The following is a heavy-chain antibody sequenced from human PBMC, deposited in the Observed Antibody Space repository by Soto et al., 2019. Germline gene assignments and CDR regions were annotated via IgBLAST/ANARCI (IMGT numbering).Heavy chain of an antibody. Sequence: SETLSLTCTVSGGSISSSSYYWGWIRQPPGKGLEWIGNIYYIGSTYYSPSLKSRVTISVDTSKNQFSLKLSSVTAADTAVYYCASVSGGDFFDYWGQGTLVTVSS. CDR2: IYYIGST. CDR3: ASVSGGDFFDY. J-gene: IGHJ4*02. V-gene: IGHV4-39*01. D-gene: IGHD2-15*01. CDR1: GGSISSSSYY.